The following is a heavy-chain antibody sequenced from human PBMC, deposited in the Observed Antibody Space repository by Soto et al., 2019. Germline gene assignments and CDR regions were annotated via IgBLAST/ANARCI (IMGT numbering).Heavy chain of an antibody. D-gene: IGHD4-17*01. J-gene: IGHJ5*02. Sequence: GGSLRLSCAASGFTFVKYAMTWVRQAPGKGLEWVSTISGSGGETYYATSVKGRFTIFRDNSRNTLNLQMNSLGVEDTAIYYCAKDRPGDYSQGAPKGDWFDPWGQGTLVTVSS. V-gene: IGHV3-23*01. CDR3: AKDRPGDYSQGAPKGDWFDP. CDR1: GFTFVKYA. CDR2: ISGSGGET.